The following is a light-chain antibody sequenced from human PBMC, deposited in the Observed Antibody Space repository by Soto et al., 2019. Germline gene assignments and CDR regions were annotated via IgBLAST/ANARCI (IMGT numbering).Light chain of an antibody. CDR2: GAS. CDR1: QSVSSSY. V-gene: IGKV3-20*01. CDR3: QQYGSSPPFT. J-gene: IGKJ3*01. Sequence: EIVLTQSPGTLSLSPGERATLSCRASQSVSSSYLAWYQQKPGQAPRLLIYGASSRATGIPDRFSGSWSGTDFTLTISRLEPEDFAVYYCQQYGSSPPFTFGPGTKVYIK.